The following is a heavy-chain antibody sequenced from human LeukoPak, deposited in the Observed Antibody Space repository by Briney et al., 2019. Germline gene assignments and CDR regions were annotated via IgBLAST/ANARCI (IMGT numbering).Heavy chain of an antibody. Sequence: SETLSLTCTVSGGSISITNYYWGWIRQPPGKGLEWIGNIYYDGSTYYNPSLESRVTISVDTSKNQFSLKLSSVTAADTAVYYCARDTQQLGGTFDIWGQGTMVTVSS. CDR3: ARDTQQLGGTFDI. D-gene: IGHD4-11*01. V-gene: IGHV4-39*07. CDR1: GGSISITNYY. J-gene: IGHJ3*02. CDR2: IYYDGST.